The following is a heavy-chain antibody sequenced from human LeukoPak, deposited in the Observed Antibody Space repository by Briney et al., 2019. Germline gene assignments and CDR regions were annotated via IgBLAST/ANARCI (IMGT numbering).Heavy chain of an antibody. D-gene: IGHD3-22*01. V-gene: IGHV4-34*01. J-gene: IGHJ4*02. CDR1: GGSFSGYY. CDR2: INHSGST. CDR3: ASSSVVITREQFDY. Sequence: ASETLSLTCAVYGGSFSGYYWSWIRQPPGKGLEWIGEINHSGSTNYNPSLKSRVTISVDTSKNQFSLKLSSVTAADTAVYYCASSSVVITREQFDYWGQGTLVTVSS.